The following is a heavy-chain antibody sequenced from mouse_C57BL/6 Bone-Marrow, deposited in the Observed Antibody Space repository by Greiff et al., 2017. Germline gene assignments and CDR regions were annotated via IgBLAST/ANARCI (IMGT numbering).Heavy chain of an antibody. CDR3: AKVFLITTVGYFDY. Sequence: QVQLQQPGAELVKPGASVKMSCKASGYTFTSYWITWVKQRPGQGLEWIGDIYPGSGSTNYNEKFKSKATLTVDTSSSTAYMQLSSLTSEDSAVYFCAKVFLITTVGYFDYWGQGTTLTVSS. V-gene: IGHV1-55*01. J-gene: IGHJ2*01. CDR2: IYPGSGST. CDR1: GYTFTSYW. D-gene: IGHD1-1*01.